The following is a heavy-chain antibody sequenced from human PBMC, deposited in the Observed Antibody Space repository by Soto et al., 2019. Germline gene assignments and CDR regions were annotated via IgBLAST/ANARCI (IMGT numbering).Heavy chain of an antibody. CDR1: GFTFSGYA. D-gene: IGHD3-16*01. Sequence: EVQLLESGGGLVQPGGSLRLSCAASGFTFSGYAMAWVRQAPGEGLEWVSAVSGSGDNAHYADSVKGRFAISRDNSKNTLSLEMGSLRAEDTAVYYCAKCDYLSGGDFDLGGRGTMVSVSS. CDR2: VSGSGDNA. CDR3: AKCDYLSGGDFDL. V-gene: IGHV3-23*01. J-gene: IGHJ3*01.